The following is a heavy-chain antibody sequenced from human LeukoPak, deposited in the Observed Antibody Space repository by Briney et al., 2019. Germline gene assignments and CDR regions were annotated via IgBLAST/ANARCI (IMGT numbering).Heavy chain of an antibody. V-gene: IGHV4-59*01. Sequence: SETLSLTCTVSGGSISSYYWSWIRQPPGKGLEWIGYIYYSGSTNCNPSLKSRVTISVDTSKNQFSLKLSSVTAADTAVYYCARGNYYDSSGIDYWGQGTLVTVSS. J-gene: IGHJ4*02. CDR3: ARGNYYDSSGIDY. CDR1: GGSISSYY. CDR2: IYYSGST. D-gene: IGHD3-22*01.